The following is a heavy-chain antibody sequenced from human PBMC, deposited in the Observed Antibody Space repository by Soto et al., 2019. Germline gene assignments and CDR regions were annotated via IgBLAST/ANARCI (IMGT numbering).Heavy chain of an antibody. Sequence: SETLSLTCAVYGGSFSGYYWSWIRQPPGKGLEWIGEINHSGSTNYNPSLKSRVTISVDTSKNQFSLKLSSVTAADTAVYYCARGDNWNYVGFPRNYYMDVWGKGTTVTVSS. CDR1: GGSFSGYY. CDR2: INHSGST. J-gene: IGHJ6*03. V-gene: IGHV4-34*01. CDR3: ARGDNWNYVGFPRNYYMDV. D-gene: IGHD1-7*01.